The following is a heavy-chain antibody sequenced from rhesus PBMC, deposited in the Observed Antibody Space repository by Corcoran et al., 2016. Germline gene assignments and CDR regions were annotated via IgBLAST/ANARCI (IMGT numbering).Heavy chain of an antibody. CDR3: ARAYSGNTPPGGYFEF. D-gene: IGHD1-20*01. Sequence: QVQLQESGPGLVKPSETLSLTCAVSGGSISSGYYYWSWIRQPPGKGLEWIGYITYSGSTSYKPSLKSRVTLSRDTSKNQFSLKLSSVTAADTAVEYCARAYSGNTPPGGYFEFWGQGALVTVSS. CDR1: GGSISSGYYY. V-gene: IGHV4-122*02. J-gene: IGHJ1*01. CDR2: ITYSGST.